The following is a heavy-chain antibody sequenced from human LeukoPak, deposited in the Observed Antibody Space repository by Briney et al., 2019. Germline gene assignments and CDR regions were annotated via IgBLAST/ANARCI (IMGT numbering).Heavy chain of an antibody. Sequence: ASVKVSCKASGYTFTSYYMHCVRQAPGQGLEWMGIINPSGGSTSYAQKFQGRVTMTRDTSTSTVYMELSSLRSEDTAVYYCARDRGSGPLDYWGQGTLVTVSS. CDR2: INPSGGST. V-gene: IGHV1-46*01. CDR3: ARDRGSGPLDY. J-gene: IGHJ4*02. CDR1: GYTFTSYY. D-gene: IGHD2-15*01.